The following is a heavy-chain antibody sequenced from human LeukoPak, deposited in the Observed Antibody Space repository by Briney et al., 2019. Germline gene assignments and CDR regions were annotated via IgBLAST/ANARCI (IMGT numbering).Heavy chain of an antibody. V-gene: IGHV3-11*01. CDR3: ARDQATMVRGAPSPYYFDY. Sequence: GGSLRLSCAASGFTFSDYYMSWIRQAPGKGLEWVSYISSSGSTIYYADSVKGRFTISRDNAKNSLYLQMNSLRAEDTAVYYCARDQATMVRGAPSPYYFDYWGQGTLVTVSS. CDR2: ISSSGSTI. J-gene: IGHJ4*02. CDR1: GFTFSDYY. D-gene: IGHD3-10*01.